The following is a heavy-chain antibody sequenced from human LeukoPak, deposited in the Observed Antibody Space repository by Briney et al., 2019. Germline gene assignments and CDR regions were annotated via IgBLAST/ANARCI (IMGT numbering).Heavy chain of an antibody. J-gene: IGHJ4*02. CDR2: ISAYNGNT. V-gene: IGHV1-18*01. D-gene: IGHD3-22*01. CDR1: GYTFTSYG. Sequence: ASVKVSCKASGYTFTSYGISWVRQAPGQGLEWMGWISAYNGNTNYAQKLQGRVTMTTDTSTSTAYMELRSLRSDDTAVYYCARAPGYYDSSGYPHWGQGTLVTVSS. CDR3: ARAPGYYDSSGYPH.